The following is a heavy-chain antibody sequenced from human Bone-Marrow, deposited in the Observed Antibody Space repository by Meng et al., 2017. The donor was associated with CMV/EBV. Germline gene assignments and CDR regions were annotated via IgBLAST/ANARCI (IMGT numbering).Heavy chain of an antibody. V-gene: IGHV4-34*01. Sequence: VYRGSFSGYYCIGIRQPTEKGLGWIGEINHSGSTNYNPSLKSRVTISVDTSKNQFSLKLSSVTAADTAVYYCARGGGYYYRDRYFDYWGQGTLVTVSS. CDR3: ARGGGYYYRDRYFDY. CDR2: INHSGST. D-gene: IGHD3-22*01. CDR1: RGSFSGYY. J-gene: IGHJ4*02.